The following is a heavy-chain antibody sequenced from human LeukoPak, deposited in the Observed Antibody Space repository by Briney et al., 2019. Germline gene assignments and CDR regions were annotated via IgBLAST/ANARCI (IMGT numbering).Heavy chain of an antibody. CDR3: AKDIILTGYYIRAFDI. V-gene: IGHV3-23*01. CDR2: ISGSGGST. J-gene: IGHJ3*02. Sequence: GGSLRLSCAASGFTFSSYAMSWVRQAPGKGLEWVSAISGSGGSTYYADSVKGRSTISRDNSKNTLYLQMNSLRAEDTAVYYCAKDIILTGYYIRAFDIWGQGTMVTVSS. D-gene: IGHD3-9*01. CDR1: GFTFSSYA.